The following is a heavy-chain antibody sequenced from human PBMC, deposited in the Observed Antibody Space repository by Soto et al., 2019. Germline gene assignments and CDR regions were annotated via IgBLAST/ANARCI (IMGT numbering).Heavy chain of an antibody. V-gene: IGHV3-48*03. CDR1: GFIVRNHE. J-gene: IGHJ4*02. Sequence: SLRLSCTASGFIVRNHEFNWVRQAPGKGLEWLSYINSDGTTYYAEAVKGRFTVSRDNAENSVHLQMSSLRAEDTAVYYCARETPHCGGDCFDYWGQGTLVTVSS. CDR3: ARETPHCGGDCFDY. D-gene: IGHD2-21*02. CDR2: INSDGTT.